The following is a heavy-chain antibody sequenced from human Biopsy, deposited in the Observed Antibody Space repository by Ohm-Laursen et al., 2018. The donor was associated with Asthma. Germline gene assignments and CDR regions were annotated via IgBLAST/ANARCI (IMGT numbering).Heavy chain of an antibody. J-gene: IGHJ6*02. V-gene: IGHV3-30*03. CDR1: GFVFSQCG. D-gene: IGHD2-21*02. CDR3: ASYEVVTAILPMDV. CDR2: LSYDGSNK. Sequence: SLRLSCSASGFVFSQCGMHWVRQGPGKGLEWVAFLSYDGSNKYYGDSVKGRFTISRDNSKNTLYLQMDSLRAEDTAVYYCASYEVVTAILPMDVWGQGTTVTVSS.